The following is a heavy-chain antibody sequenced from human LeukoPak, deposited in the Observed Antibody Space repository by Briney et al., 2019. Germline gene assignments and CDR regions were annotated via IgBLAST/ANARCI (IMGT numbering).Heavy chain of an antibody. CDR1: GFTFSSYS. CDR3: ARGVGGFENWFDP. V-gene: IGHV3-21*01. J-gene: IGHJ5*02. CDR2: ISSSSSYI. D-gene: IGHD3-10*01. Sequence: PGGSLRLSCAASGFTFSSYSMNWVRQAPGKGLEWVSSISSSSSYIYYADSVKGRFTISRDNAKNSLYLQMNSLRAEDTAAYYCARGVGGFENWFDPWGQGTLVTVSS.